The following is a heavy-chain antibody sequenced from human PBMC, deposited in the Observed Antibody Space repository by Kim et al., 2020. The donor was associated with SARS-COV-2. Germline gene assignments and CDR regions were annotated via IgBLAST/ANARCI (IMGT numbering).Heavy chain of an antibody. Sequence: GGSLRLSCAASGFTFSNAWMSWVRQAPGKGLEWVGRIKSKTDGGTTDYAAPVKGRFTISRDDSKNTLYLQMNSLKTEDTAVYYCTTDLWFGELDYYYYMDVWGKGTTVTVSS. CDR2: IKSKTDGGTT. CDR3: TTDLWFGELDYYYYMDV. D-gene: IGHD3-10*01. V-gene: IGHV3-15*01. J-gene: IGHJ6*03. CDR1: GFTFSNAW.